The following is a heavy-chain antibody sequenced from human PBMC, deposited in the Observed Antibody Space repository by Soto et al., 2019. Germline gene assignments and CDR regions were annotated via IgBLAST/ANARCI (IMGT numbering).Heavy chain of an antibody. J-gene: IGHJ3*02. CDR1: GFTFSNSG. CDR3: AKERLGSYERSDVFDI. V-gene: IGHV3-30*18. CDR2: ISFDGTNK. D-gene: IGHD3-10*01. Sequence: HPGGSLRLSCAASGFTFSNSGMHWVRQAPGKGLEWVAVISFDGTNKNYADSVRGRFTISRDNSRDTLYLQMNSLRPDDTAVYYCAKERLGSYERSDVFDICGQGTMVTVSS.